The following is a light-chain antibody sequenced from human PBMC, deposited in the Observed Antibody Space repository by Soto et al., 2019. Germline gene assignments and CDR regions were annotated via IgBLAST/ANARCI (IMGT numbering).Light chain of an antibody. J-gene: IGLJ7*01. CDR1: NSDIGTFNY. Sequence: QSVLTQPASVSGSPGQSITISCTGTNSDIGTFNYVSWYQQHPGKAPKLLIYEVANRPSGVSNRFSGSKSGNTASLTISGLQAEDEADYYCSSYASGTAVLFGGGTQLTVL. CDR3: SSYASGTAVL. V-gene: IGLV2-14*01. CDR2: EVA.